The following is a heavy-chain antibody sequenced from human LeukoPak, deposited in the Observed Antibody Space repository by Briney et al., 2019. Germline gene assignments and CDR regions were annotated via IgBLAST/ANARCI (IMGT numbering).Heavy chain of an antibody. CDR2: INHGGST. D-gene: IGHD3-22*01. V-gene: IGHV4-34*01. CDR3: ARHIVGGGFDI. J-gene: IGHJ3*02. CDR1: GGSLSGYY. Sequence: SETLSLTCAVYGGSLSGYYWSWIRQPPGKGLEWIGEINHGGSTNYNPSLKSRVTISVDTSKNQFSLKLSSVTAADTAVYYCARHIVGGGFDIWGQGTMVTVSS.